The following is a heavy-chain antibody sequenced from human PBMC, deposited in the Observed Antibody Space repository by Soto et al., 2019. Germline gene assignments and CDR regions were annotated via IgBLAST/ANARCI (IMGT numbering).Heavy chain of an antibody. CDR3: ARDRGITMIVVVPIRRFDY. CDR2: ISSSSSTI. Sequence: EVQLVESGGGLVQPGGSLRLSCEASGFTFSSYSMNWVRQAPGKGLEWVSYISSSSSTIYYADSVKGRFTISRDNAKNSLYLQMNSLRDEDTAVYYCARDRGITMIVVVPIRRFDYWGQGTLVTVSS. CDR1: GFTFSSYS. J-gene: IGHJ4*02. V-gene: IGHV3-48*02. D-gene: IGHD3-22*01.